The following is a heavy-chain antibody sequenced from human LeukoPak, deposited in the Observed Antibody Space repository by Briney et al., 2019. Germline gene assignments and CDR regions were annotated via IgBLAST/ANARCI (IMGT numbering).Heavy chain of an antibody. D-gene: IGHD6-13*01. V-gene: IGHV3-74*01. Sequence: GGSLRLSCAASEFTFRNYWMHWVRQAPGKGLVWVSRVNSDGSTTNYADSVRGRFTISRDNAENTLYMRMNSLRPEDTAVYYCARGYYSSSRFDSWGQGTLVTVSS. CDR3: ARGYYSSSRFDS. CDR1: EFTFRNYW. CDR2: VNSDGSTT. J-gene: IGHJ4*02.